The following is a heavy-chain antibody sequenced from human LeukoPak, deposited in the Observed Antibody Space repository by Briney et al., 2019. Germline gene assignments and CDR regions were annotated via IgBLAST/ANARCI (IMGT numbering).Heavy chain of an antibody. CDR1: GGSISSYY. D-gene: IGHD2-2*01. V-gene: IGHV4-59*08. J-gene: IGHJ4*02. CDR3: ARTVGAGVVVPAASYFDY. Sequence: PSETLSLTCTVSGGSISSYYWSWIRQPPGKGLEWIGYIYYSGSTNYNPSLKSRVTISVDTSKNQFSLKLSSVTAADTAVYYCARTVGAGVVVPAASYFDYWGQGTLVTVSS. CDR2: IYYSGST.